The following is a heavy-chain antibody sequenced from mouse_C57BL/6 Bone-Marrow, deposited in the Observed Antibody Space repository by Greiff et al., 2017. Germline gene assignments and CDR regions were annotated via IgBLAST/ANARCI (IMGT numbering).Heavy chain of an antibody. CDR2: ISVGGSYT. D-gene: IGHD1-1*01. J-gene: IGHJ2*01. CDR1: GFTFSSYA. V-gene: IGHV5-4*03. Sequence: EVKLVESGGGLVKPGGSLKLSCAASGFTFSSYAMSWVRQTPEKRLEWVGTISVGGSYTYYPDNVKGRFTITRDNAKNNPYLQMSHLKSEDTAMYYCARRGTTVVAHFDYWGQGTTLTVSA. CDR3: ARRGTTVVAHFDY.